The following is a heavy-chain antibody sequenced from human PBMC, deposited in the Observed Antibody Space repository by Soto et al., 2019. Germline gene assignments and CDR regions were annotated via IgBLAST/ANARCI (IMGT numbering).Heavy chain of an antibody. J-gene: IGHJ3*02. Sequence: QITLKESGPTLVKPTQTLTLTCTFSGFSLSTSGVGVGWIRQPPGKALEWLALIYWDDDKRYSPSLKSRLTTPKDTSKXXVXLXXTNMDPVDTATYYCAHRPPNCSGGSCSHSYDAFDIWGQGTMVTVSS. CDR1: GFSLSTSGVG. D-gene: IGHD2-15*01. CDR2: IYWDDDK. V-gene: IGHV2-5*02. CDR3: AHRPPNCSGGSCSHSYDAFDI.